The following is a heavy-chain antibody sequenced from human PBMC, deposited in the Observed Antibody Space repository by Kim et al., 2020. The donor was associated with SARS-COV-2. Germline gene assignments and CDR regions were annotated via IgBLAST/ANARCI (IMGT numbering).Heavy chain of an antibody. CDR2: IYPDDSDT. D-gene: IGHD3-22*01. CDR1: GYSFTNYW. Sequence: GESLKISCKASGYSFTNYWIAWVRQMPGNGLEWMGIIYPDDSDTRYSPSFQGQVTFSADKSISTAYLQWSSLRASDTAIYYCARRHSGGYYYDSWGQGTLITVSS. V-gene: IGHV5-51*01. J-gene: IGHJ5*01. CDR3: ARRHSGGYYYDS.